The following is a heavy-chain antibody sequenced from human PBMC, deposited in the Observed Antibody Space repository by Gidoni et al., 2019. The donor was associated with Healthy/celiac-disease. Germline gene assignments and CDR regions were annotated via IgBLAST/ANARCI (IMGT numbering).Heavy chain of an antibody. CDR1: GFTFSSSS. CDR2: LISISSYI. J-gene: IGHJ4*02. CDR3: ARAIAVAEDY. Sequence: EVQLVEYGGGLVKPGGSRRLYCAASGFTFSSSSMNRVRQAPGKGLGWVSSLISISSYIYYADSVKCRFTISRDNAKNSLYLQMNSLSAEDSAVYYCARAIAVAEDYWGQGTLVTVSS. D-gene: IGHD6-19*01. V-gene: IGHV3-21*01.